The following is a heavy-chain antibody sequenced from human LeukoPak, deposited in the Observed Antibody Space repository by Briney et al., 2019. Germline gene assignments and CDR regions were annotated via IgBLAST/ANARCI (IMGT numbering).Heavy chain of an antibody. J-gene: IGHJ4*02. CDR1: GFTFSNAW. V-gene: IGHV3-15*01. CDR2: IKRKTDGGTT. CDR3: TTDTGYGGNSGY. Sequence: GGSLRLSCAASGFTFSNAWMSWVRQAPGKGLEWVGRIKRKTDGGTTDYAAPVKGRFTISRDDSKNTLYLQMNSLKTEDTAVYYCTTDTGYGGNSGYWGQGTLVTVSS. D-gene: IGHD4-23*01.